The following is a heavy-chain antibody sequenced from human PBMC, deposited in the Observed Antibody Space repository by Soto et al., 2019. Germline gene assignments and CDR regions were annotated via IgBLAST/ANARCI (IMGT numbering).Heavy chain of an antibody. Sequence: GGSLRLSCAASGFTFSSYSMNWVRQAPGKGLEWVSYISSSSSTIYYADSVKGRFTISRDNAKNSLYLQMNSLRAEDTAVYYCARDDLSGYATPNWFDPWGQGTLVTVSS. V-gene: IGHV3-48*01. CDR3: ARDDLSGYATPNWFDP. D-gene: IGHD5-12*01. J-gene: IGHJ5*02. CDR1: GFTFSSYS. CDR2: ISSSSSTI.